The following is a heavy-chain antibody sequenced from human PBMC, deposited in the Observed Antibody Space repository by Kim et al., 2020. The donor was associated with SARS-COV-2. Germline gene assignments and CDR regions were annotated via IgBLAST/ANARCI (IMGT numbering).Heavy chain of an antibody. J-gene: IGHJ6*02. V-gene: IGHV1-69*13. D-gene: IGHD2-2*01. CDR2: IIPIYNTT. CDR1: GANFNIYA. CDR3: ARLALLYPLMDV. Sequence: SVKVSCKASGANFNIYAYTWVRQAPGQGLEWMGVIIPIYNTTNYAQNFQARVAMTADESTSTAYMELSSLKSEDTALYYCARLALLYPLMDVWGQGTTVTVSS.